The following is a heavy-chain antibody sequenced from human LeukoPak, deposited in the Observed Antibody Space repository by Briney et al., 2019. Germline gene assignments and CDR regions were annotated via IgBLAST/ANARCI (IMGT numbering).Heavy chain of an antibody. CDR1: GFTFSTYA. Sequence: GGSLRLSCAASGFTFSTYAVNWVRQAPGKGLEWVSTISGSGDSTYYAESMQGRFTISRDDSMNTLFLQMNNLRVEDTAVYYCTKAGGPVWSGYGMDVWGQGTPVTVSS. J-gene: IGHJ6*02. CDR3: TKAGGPVWSGYGMDV. V-gene: IGHV3-23*01. D-gene: IGHD3-3*01. CDR2: ISGSGDST.